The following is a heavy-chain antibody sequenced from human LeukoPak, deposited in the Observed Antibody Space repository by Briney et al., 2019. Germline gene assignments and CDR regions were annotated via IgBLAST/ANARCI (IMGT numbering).Heavy chain of an antibody. V-gene: IGHV3-74*01. Sequence: GGSLRLSCAASGFTFSNAWMSWVRQAPGKGLEWVGRINTDGSSTNYADSVKGRFTISRDNAKNTLYLQMNSLRAEDTAVYYCARGGSYSSSSVDYWGQGTLVTVSS. D-gene: IGHD6-6*01. CDR1: GFTFSNAW. CDR2: INTDGSST. CDR3: ARGGSYSSSSVDY. J-gene: IGHJ4*02.